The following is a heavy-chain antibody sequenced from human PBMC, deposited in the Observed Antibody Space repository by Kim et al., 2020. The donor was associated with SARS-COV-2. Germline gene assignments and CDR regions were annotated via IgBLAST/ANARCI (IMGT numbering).Heavy chain of an antibody. Sequence: ASVKVSCKASGYTFTSYAMHWVRQAPGQRLEWMGWINAGNGNTKYSQKFQGRVTITRDTSASTAYMELSSLRSEDTAVYYCARDKGILWFGESGHLDYWGQGTLVTVSS. J-gene: IGHJ4*02. CDR1: GYTFTSYA. CDR2: INAGNGNT. CDR3: ARDKGILWFGESGHLDY. D-gene: IGHD3-10*01. V-gene: IGHV1-3*01.